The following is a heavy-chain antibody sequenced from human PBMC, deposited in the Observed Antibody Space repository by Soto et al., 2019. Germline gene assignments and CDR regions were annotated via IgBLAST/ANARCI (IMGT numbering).Heavy chain of an antibody. V-gene: IGHV3-30*18. D-gene: IGHD3-3*01. CDR3: PKGLEWLTDYCSYAMDV. CDR1: GFTFSSYG. CDR2: ISYDGSNK. J-gene: IGHJ6*02. Sequence: GGSLRLSCAASGFTFSSYGMHWVRQAPGKGLEWVAVISYDGSNKYYADSVKGRFTISRDNSKNTLYLQMNRLRAEDTAVYSCPKGLEWLTDYCSYAMDVWGQGTTVTVSS.